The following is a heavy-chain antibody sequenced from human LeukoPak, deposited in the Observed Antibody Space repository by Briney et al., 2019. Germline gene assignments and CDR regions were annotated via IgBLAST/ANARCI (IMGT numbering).Heavy chain of an antibody. CDR1: GFTFSSYW. CDR3: ARLRPYSSDWYAYYGMDV. Sequence: GGSLRLSCVASGFTFSSYWMSWVRQAPGKGLEWAANIKHDGTQNYYVDSVKGRFTISRDNAKNSLYLQTNSLRAEETAVYYCARLRPYSSDWYAYYGMDVWGQGTTVTVSS. V-gene: IGHV3-7*04. CDR2: IKHDGTQN. D-gene: IGHD6-13*01. J-gene: IGHJ6*02.